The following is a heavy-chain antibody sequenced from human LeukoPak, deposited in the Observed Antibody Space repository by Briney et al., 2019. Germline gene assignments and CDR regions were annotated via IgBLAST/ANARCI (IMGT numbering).Heavy chain of an antibody. D-gene: IGHD2-15*01. Sequence: GGSLRLSCAASGFTFSSYSINWVRQAPGKGLEWVSSISSSSSYIYYADSVKGRFTISRDNAKNSLYLQMNSLRSEDTAVYYCARALGSSPNYYYHYGMDVWGQGTTVTVSS. CDR2: ISSSSSYI. J-gene: IGHJ6*02. V-gene: IGHV3-21*04. CDR1: GFTFSSYS. CDR3: ARALGSSPNYYYHYGMDV.